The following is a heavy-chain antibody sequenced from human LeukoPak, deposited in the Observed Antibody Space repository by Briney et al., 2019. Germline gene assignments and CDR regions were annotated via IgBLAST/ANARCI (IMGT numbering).Heavy chain of an antibody. CDR2: IKQDGSEK. CDR1: GFSFSEHG. Sequence: PGGSLRLSCAASGFSFSEHGMHWVRQAPGKGLEWLANIKQDGSEKYYVDSVKGRFTISRDNAKNSLYLQMNSLRAEDTAVYYCARAYSNSWDYWGQGTLVTVSS. J-gene: IGHJ4*02. CDR3: ARAYSNSWDY. V-gene: IGHV3-7*04. D-gene: IGHD6-13*01.